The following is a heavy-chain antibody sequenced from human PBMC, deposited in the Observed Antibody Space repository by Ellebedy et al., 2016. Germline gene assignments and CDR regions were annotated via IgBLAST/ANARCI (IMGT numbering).Heavy chain of an antibody. J-gene: IGHJ6*02. D-gene: IGHD3-10*01. V-gene: IGHV1-69*13. CDR3: ARMIRGGNYGMDV. CDR2: IIPIFATT. Sequence: ASVKVSCKASGGTFSHYAINWVRQAPGQGLEWMGGIIPIFATTHYPQKFQGRVTITADESTGTAYMDLSSLRSEDTAVYYCARMIRGGNYGMDVWGHGTPVTVSS. CDR1: GGTFSHYA.